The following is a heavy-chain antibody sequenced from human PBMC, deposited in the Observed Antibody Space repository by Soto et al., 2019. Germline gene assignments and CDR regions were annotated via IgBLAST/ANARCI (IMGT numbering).Heavy chain of an antibody. CDR3: ASGFYDSRGYSEAFDI. Sequence: SETLSLTCTVSGGSISGDHWNWIRQPPGKGLEWIAYVSSSGSTKYNPSLKSRVTISIDTTKNRFSLRLSSVTAADTAVYYCASGFYDSRGYSEAFDIWGQGTKVTVSS. J-gene: IGHJ3*02. V-gene: IGHV4-59*01. CDR1: GGSISGDH. D-gene: IGHD3-22*01. CDR2: VSSSGST.